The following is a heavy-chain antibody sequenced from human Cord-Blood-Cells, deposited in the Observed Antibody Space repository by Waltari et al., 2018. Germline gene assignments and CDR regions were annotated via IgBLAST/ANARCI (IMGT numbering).Heavy chain of an antibody. CDR1: GYTFTSYY. D-gene: IGHD6-13*01. J-gene: IGHJ6*02. CDR2: INPSGGST. CDR3: AREVAAAGEGYYYYGMDV. V-gene: IGHV1-46*01. Sequence: QVQLVQSGAEVKKPGASVKVSCKASGYTFTSYYMHWVRQAPGQGLEWMGIINPSGGSTSHAQKFHGRVTITRDTSTSTVYMGLSSLRSEDTAVYYCAREVAAAGEGYYYYGMDVWGQGTTVTVSS.